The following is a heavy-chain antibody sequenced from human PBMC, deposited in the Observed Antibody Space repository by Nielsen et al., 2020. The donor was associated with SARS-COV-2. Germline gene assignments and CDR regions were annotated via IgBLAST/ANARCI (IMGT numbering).Heavy chain of an antibody. CDR3: AKTSRGVHDY. CDR2: ISGSGGST. D-gene: IGHD3-10*01. V-gene: IGHV3-23*01. J-gene: IGHJ4*02. Sequence: GESLKISCAASGFTFSSYAMSWVRQAPGKGLEWVSAISGSGGSTYYADSVKGRFTISRDNSKNTLYLQMNSLRAEDTAVYYCAKTSRGVHDYWGQGTLVTVSS. CDR1: GFTFSSYA.